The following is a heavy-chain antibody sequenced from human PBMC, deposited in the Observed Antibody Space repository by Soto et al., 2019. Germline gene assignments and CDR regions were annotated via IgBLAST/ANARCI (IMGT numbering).Heavy chain of an antibody. D-gene: IGHD2-15*01. Sequence: ASVKVSCKASGYTFTSYGISWVRQAPGQGLEWMGWISAYNGNTNYAQKLQGRVTMTTDTSTSTAYMELRSLRSDDTAVYYCAREGVVVAATIYYYYYYGMDVWGQGTTVTVSS. CDR2: ISAYNGNT. J-gene: IGHJ6*02. V-gene: IGHV1-18*01. CDR3: AREGVVVAATIYYYYYYGMDV. CDR1: GYTFTSYG.